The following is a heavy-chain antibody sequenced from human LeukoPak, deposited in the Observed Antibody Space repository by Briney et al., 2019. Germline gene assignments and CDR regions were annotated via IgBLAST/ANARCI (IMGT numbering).Heavy chain of an antibody. CDR3: ARYSSGWPRSDYSDY. D-gene: IGHD6-19*01. CDR2: IIPIFGTA. CDR1: GGTFSSYA. J-gene: IGHJ4*02. V-gene: IGHV1-69*01. Sequence: SVKVSCKASGGTFSSYAISWVRQAPGQGLEWMGGIIPIFGTANYAQKFQGRVTITADESTSTAYMELSSLRSEDTAVYYCARYSSGWPRSDYSDYWGQGTLVTVSS.